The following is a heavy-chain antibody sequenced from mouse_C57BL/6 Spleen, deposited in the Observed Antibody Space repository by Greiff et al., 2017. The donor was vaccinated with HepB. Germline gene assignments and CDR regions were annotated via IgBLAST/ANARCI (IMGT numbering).Heavy chain of an antibody. V-gene: IGHV5-4*01. D-gene: IGHD2-4*01. CDR1: GFTFSSYA. CDR3: AREGDYGRFDY. CDR2: ISDGGSYT. Sequence: EVQRVESGGGLVKPGGSLKLSCAASGFTFSSYAMSWVRQTPEKRLEWVATISDGGSYTYYPDNVKGRFTISRDNAKNNLYLQMSHLKSEDTAMYYCAREGDYGRFDYWGQGTTLTVSS. J-gene: IGHJ2*01.